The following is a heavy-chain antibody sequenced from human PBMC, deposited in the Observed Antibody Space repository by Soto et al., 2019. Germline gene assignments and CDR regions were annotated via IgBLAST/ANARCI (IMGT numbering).Heavy chain of an antibody. V-gene: IGHV3-11*06. D-gene: IGHD5-18*01. J-gene: IGHJ2*01. CDR2: ISSSSSYT. CDR1: GFTFSDYY. CDR3: ARDTVKEQLWLLGYFDL. Sequence: QVQLVESGGGLVKPGGSLRLSCAASGFTFSDYYMSWIRQAPGKGLEWVSYISSSSSYTNYADSVKGRFTISRDNAKNSRYLQMNSLRAEDTAVYYCARDTVKEQLWLLGYFDLWGRGTLVTVSS.